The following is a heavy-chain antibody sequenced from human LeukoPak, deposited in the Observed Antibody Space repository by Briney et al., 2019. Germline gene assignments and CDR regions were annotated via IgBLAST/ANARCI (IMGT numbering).Heavy chain of an antibody. D-gene: IGHD3-22*01. V-gene: IGHV4-30-4*01. Sequence: KPSETLSLTCTVSGGSISSGDYYWSWIRQPPGKGLEWIGYIYYSGSTYYNPSLKSRVTISVDTSKNQFSLKLSSVTAADTAVYYCAREAVDSSGYRLLDYWGQGTLVTVSS. CDR1: GGSISSGDYY. CDR2: IYYSGST. J-gene: IGHJ4*02. CDR3: AREAVDSSGYRLLDY.